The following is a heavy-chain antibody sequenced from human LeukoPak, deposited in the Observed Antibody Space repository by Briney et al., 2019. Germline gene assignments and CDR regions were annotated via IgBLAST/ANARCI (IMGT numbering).Heavy chain of an antibody. CDR3: ARTPYCGGDCYQKGGLDY. CDR2: INPSGGST. V-gene: IGHV1-46*01. J-gene: IGHJ4*02. D-gene: IGHD2-21*02. Sequence: GASVKVSCKASGYTFTSYYMHWVRQAPGQGLEWMGIINPSGGSTSYAQKFQGRVTMTRDTSTSTVYMELSSLRSEDTAVYYCARTPYCGGDCYQKGGLDYWGQGTLVTVSS. CDR1: GYTFTSYY.